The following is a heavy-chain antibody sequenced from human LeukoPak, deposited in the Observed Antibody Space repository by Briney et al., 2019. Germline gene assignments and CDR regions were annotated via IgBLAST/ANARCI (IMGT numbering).Heavy chain of an antibody. D-gene: IGHD1-26*01. J-gene: IGHJ4*02. CDR1: GFTVSSNY. CDR2: IYSGGST. V-gene: IGHV3-53*01. Sequence: GGSLRLSCAASGFTVSSNYMSWVRQAPGKGLEWVSVIYSGGSTYYADPVKGRFTISRDNSKNTLYLQTNSLRAEDTAVYYCAGVWSDGNGSYYFDYWGQGTLVTVSS. CDR3: AGVWSDGNGSYYFDY.